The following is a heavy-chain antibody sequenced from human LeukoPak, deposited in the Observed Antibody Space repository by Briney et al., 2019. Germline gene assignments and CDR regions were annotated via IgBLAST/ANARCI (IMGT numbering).Heavy chain of an antibody. Sequence: KPSETLSLTCTVSGGSISSSRYYGGWIRQPPGKWLEWIGRIYYSGSTYYNPSLKSRVTISVDTSKNLFSLKLSSVTAADTAVYYCARALHAPGSLLNSGWFDHWGQGTLVTVSS. CDR3: ARALHAPGSLLNSGWFDH. V-gene: IGHV4-39*07. D-gene: IGHD3-10*01. J-gene: IGHJ5*02. CDR1: GGSISSSRYY. CDR2: IYYSGST.